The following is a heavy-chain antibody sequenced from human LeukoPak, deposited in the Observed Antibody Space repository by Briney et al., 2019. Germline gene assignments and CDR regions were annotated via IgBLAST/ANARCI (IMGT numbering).Heavy chain of an antibody. CDR3: AKATRGNEYFQH. CDR1: GFTFSSYA. CDR2: ISYDGSNK. J-gene: IGHJ1*01. D-gene: IGHD3-10*01. Sequence: PGGSLRLSCAASGFTFSSYAMHWVRQAPGKGLEWVAVISYDGSNKYYADSVKGRFTISRDNSKNTLYLQMNSLRAEDTAVYYCAKATRGNEYFQHWGQGTLVTVSS. V-gene: IGHV3-30*01.